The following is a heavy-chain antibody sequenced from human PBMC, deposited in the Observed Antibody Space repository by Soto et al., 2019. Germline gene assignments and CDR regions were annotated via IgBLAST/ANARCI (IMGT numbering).Heavy chain of an antibody. CDR1: GGTFSSYT. D-gene: IGHD3-10*01. Sequence: ASVKVSCKASGGTFSSYTISWVRQAPGQGLEWMGRIIPILGIANYAQKFQGRVTMTADTSTSTAYMELSSLRSEDTAVYCCGRGGGGWGGGEYAFDIWGQGTMVTVSS. V-gene: IGHV1-69*02. J-gene: IGHJ3*02. CDR3: GRGGGGWGGGEYAFDI. CDR2: IIPILGIA.